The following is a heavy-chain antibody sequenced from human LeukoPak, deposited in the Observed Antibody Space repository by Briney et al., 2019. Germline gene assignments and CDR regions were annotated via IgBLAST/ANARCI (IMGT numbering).Heavy chain of an antibody. CDR2: INGSGGST. Sequence: GGSLRLSCAASGFTFSSYGMSWVRQAPGKGLEWVSDINGSGGSTYYADSVKGRFTISRDNLKNTLYLQMNSLRAEDTAVYYCAKLLNDYGDYYFDYWGQGTLVTVSS. V-gene: IGHV3-23*01. CDR1: GFTFSSYG. D-gene: IGHD4-17*01. J-gene: IGHJ4*02. CDR3: AKLLNDYGDYYFDY.